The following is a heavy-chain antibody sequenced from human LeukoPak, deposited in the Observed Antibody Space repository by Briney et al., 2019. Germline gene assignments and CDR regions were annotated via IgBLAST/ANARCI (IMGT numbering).Heavy chain of an antibody. V-gene: IGHV3-74*01. CDR3: ARDPYNYDRSGYKLDSYFDY. CDR1: GFTFSSYA. Sequence: GGSLRLSCAASGFTFSSYAMSWVRQAPGKGLVWVSRINSDGSSTSYADSVKGRFTISRDNAKNTLYLQMNSLRAEDTAVYYCARDPYNYDRSGYKLDSYFDYWGQGTLVTVSS. J-gene: IGHJ4*02. D-gene: IGHD3-22*01. CDR2: INSDGSST.